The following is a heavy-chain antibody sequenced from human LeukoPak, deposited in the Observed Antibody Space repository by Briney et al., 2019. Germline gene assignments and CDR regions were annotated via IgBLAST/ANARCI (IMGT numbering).Heavy chain of an antibody. CDR1: GGSISSSSYY. CDR3: ARGSYDFWSGWTDWFDP. D-gene: IGHD3-3*01. V-gene: IGHV4-39*01. J-gene: IGHJ5*02. Sequence: SETLSLTCTVSGGSISSSSYYWGWIRQPXGKGLEWIGSIYYSGSTYYNPSLKSRVTISVDTSKNQFSLKLSSVTAADTAVYYCARGSYDFWSGWTDWFDPWGQGTLATVSS. CDR2: IYYSGST.